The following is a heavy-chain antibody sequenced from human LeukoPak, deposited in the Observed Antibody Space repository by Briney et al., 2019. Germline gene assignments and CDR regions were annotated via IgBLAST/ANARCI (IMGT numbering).Heavy chain of an antibody. Sequence: GGSLRLSCAASGFTFDDYAMHWVRQAPGKGLEWVSGISWNSGSIGYADSVKGRFTISRDNAKNSLYLQMNSLRAEDTALYYCEKGAYLATVSHFANWGQGTLVTVSS. D-gene: IGHD4-17*01. V-gene: IGHV3-9*01. CDR1: GFTFDDYA. J-gene: IGHJ4*02. CDR3: EKGAYLATVSHFAN. CDR2: ISWNSGSI.